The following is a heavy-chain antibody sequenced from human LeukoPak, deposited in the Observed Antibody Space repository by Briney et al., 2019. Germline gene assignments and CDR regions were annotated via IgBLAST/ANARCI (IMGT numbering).Heavy chain of an antibody. J-gene: IGHJ4*02. CDR1: KFTSGHSFTNYW. V-gene: IGHV3-7*01. D-gene: IGHD2-2*01. CDR2: INQDGSET. Sequence: PGGSLRLSCVASKFTSGHSFTNYWMSWVRQAPGKGLEWVANINQDGSETYYVDSVKGRFTMSRDNAKKSVSLQMNSLRADDTAICYCSAILYHWGQGTLVTVSS. CDR3: SAILYH.